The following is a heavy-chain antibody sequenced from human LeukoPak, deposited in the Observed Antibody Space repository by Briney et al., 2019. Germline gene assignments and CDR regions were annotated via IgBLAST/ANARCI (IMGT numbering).Heavy chain of an antibody. CDR1: GYTPSIYV. Sequence: ASLKVSSKDSGYTPSIYVISCGRQAPGQGRECMGWISAYNGNPNYTQNLQGRVTISTDTSASTAYMELRSLRSDDTAVYYCAREGYCSSTSCPDYYYYYGMDVWGQGTTVTVSS. J-gene: IGHJ6*02. CDR3: AREGYCSSTSCPDYYYYYGMDV. CDR2: ISAYNGNP. V-gene: IGHV1-18*01. D-gene: IGHD2-2*01.